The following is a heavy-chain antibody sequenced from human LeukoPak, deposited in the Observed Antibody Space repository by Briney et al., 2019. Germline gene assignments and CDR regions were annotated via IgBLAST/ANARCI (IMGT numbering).Heavy chain of an antibody. V-gene: IGHV3-53*01. J-gene: IGHJ3*02. Sequence: PGGSLRLSCAASGFTVSSNYMSWVRQAPGKGLEWVSVIYSGGSTYYADSVKGRFTISRDNSKNTLYLQMNSLRAEDTAVYYCARDGSGIAVAGNDAFDIWGQGTMVTVSS. CDR1: GFTVSSNY. D-gene: IGHD6-19*01. CDR2: IYSGGST. CDR3: ARDGSGIAVAGNDAFDI.